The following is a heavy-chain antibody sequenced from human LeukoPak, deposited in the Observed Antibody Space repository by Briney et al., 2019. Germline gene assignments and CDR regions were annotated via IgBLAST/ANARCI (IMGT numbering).Heavy chain of an antibody. CDR1: GGSISSYY. J-gene: IGHJ4*02. Sequence: PSETLSLTCTVSGGSISSYYWSWIRQPPGKGLEWIGYIYYSGSTNYNPSHKRRVTISVDTSKNQFSLKLSSVTAADTAVYYCASNYYGSGSLDYWGQGNLDTVSS. CDR3: ASNYYGSGSLDY. V-gene: IGHV4-59*08. D-gene: IGHD3-10*01. CDR2: IYYSGST.